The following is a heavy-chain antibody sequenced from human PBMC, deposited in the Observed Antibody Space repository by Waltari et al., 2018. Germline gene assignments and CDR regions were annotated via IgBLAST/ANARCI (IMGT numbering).Heavy chain of an antibody. V-gene: IGHV3-30*18. J-gene: IGHJ4*02. D-gene: IGHD3-3*01. CDR2: IWYDGSNK. CDR3: AKDLSPYYDFWSGYSLDY. CDR1: GFTFSSYG. Sequence: QVQLVESGGGVVQPGRSLRLSCAASGFTFSSYGMHWVRPAPGKGLEWVAVIWYDGSNKYYADSVKGRFTISRDNSKNTLYLQMNSLRAEDTAMYYCAKDLSPYYDFWSGYSLDYWGQGTLVTVSS.